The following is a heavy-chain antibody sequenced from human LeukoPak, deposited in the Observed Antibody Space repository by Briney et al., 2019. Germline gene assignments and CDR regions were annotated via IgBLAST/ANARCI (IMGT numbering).Heavy chain of an antibody. CDR3: ARGGTVVAAINRLTWFDP. CDR2: IIPICGTA. D-gene: IGHD2-15*01. CDR1: VCTFSNYA. V-gene: IGHV1-69*05. Sequence: SSVKVSCKASVCTFSNYAISWVRQARGQGLEWMGGIIPICGTANYAQKYQGRVTITTDESTSTAYMELSSLRSEDTAVYYCARGGTVVAAINRLTWFDPWGQGTLVTVSS. J-gene: IGHJ5*02.